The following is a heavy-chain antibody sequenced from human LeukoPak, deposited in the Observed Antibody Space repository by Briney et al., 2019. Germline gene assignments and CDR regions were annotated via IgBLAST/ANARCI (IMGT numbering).Heavy chain of an antibody. Sequence: GGSLRLSCAASGFSFEDYAMHWVRQVPGKGLEWVSGISWNSDYRDYADSVKGRFTISRDNSKNTLYLQMNSLRAEDTAVYYCAKEMGFLEWLWFAYWGQGTLVTVSS. CDR2: ISWNSDYR. CDR3: AKEMGFLEWLWFAY. CDR1: GFSFEDYA. V-gene: IGHV3-9*01. J-gene: IGHJ4*02. D-gene: IGHD3-3*01.